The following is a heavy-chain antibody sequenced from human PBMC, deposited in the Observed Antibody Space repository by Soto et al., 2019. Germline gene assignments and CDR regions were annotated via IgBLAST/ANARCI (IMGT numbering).Heavy chain of an antibody. CDR1: GFTFSSYA. CDR3: VKGCSSTSRYGMDV. D-gene: IGHD2-2*01. CDR2: ISYDGSNK. Sequence: GGSLRLSCAASGFTFSSYAMHWVRQAPGKGLEWVAVISYDGSNKYYADSVKGRFTISRDNSKNTLYLQMNSLRAEDTAVYYCVKGCSSTSRYGMDVWGQGTTVTVSS. J-gene: IGHJ6*02. V-gene: IGHV3-30-3*01.